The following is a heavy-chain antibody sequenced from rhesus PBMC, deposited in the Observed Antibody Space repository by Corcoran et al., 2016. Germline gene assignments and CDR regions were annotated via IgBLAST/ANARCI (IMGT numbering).Heavy chain of an antibody. CDR2: VDSGGVTT. D-gene: IGHD3-3*01. CDR1: GFTFSSYW. Sequence: EVQLVESGGGLAKPGGSLRLSCAASGFTFSSYWMNWVRQAPGKGLEWVSVVDSGGVTTYYADSVKGRFTISRDNSKNTLYLQMNTLRAEDTAVYYCAKGAITIFGLVRGLDSWGQGVVVTVSS. V-gene: IGHV3S25*01. J-gene: IGHJ6*01. CDR3: AKGAITIFGLVRGLDS.